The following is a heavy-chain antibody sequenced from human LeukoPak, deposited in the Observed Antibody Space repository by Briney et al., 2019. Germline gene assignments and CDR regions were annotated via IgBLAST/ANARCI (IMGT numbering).Heavy chain of an antibody. V-gene: IGHV3-21*01. J-gene: IGHJ4*02. D-gene: IGHD3-22*01. CDR3: ARVAQYYYDSSGYCCSDY. CDR2: LSSSSTYK. Sequence: GGPLRLSCAASGFIFSAYTMNWVRQAPGKGLEGVSSLSSSSTYKYYADSVKGRFTLSRDNAQNSVYLQMNSLRAEDKAVYYCARVAQYYYDSSGYCCSDYWGQGTLVTVSS. CDR1: GFIFSAYT.